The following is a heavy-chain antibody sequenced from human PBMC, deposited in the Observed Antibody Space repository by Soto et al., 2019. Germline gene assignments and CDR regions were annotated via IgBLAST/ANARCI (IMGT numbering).Heavy chain of an antibody. J-gene: IGHJ6*02. D-gene: IGHD3-10*01. CDR3: VRAGHVFDVHYYGMDL. Sequence: GGSLRLSCAASGFTFSSYSMNWVRQAPEKGLEWVSSISSSGTYIYYADSVKGRFAISRDNANNVMYLQMDTLRAEDTAVYYCVRAGHVFDVHYYGMDLWGQGTTV. CDR1: GFTFSSYS. V-gene: IGHV3-21*01. CDR2: ISSSGTYI.